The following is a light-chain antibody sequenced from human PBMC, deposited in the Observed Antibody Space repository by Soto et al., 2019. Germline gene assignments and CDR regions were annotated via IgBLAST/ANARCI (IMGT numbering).Light chain of an antibody. CDR2: DAS. CDR1: QSISSW. J-gene: IGKJ1*01. Sequence: DIQMTQSPSTLSASVGDRVTITCRASQSISSWLAWYQQKPGKAPKLLIYDASSLESGVPSRFSGSGSGTEFTLTISSLQPDDFATYYCQQYNSYPWTFCQGINVDIK. V-gene: IGKV1-5*01. CDR3: QQYNSYPWT.